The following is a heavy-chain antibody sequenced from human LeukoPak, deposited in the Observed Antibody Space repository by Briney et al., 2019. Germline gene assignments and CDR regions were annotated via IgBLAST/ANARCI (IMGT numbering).Heavy chain of an antibody. CDR3: TRGTGGTRMDV. CDR1: GFTFSSYW. CDR2: INSDGSGT. V-gene: IGHV3-74*01. Sequence: AGGSLRLSCAASGFTFSSYWMHWVRQAPGKGLVWVSRINSDGSGTTYADSVKGRFTISRDNAKNTLFLQMNSLRAEDTAVYYCTRGTGGTRMDVWGQGTTVTVSS. D-gene: IGHD2-8*02. J-gene: IGHJ6*02.